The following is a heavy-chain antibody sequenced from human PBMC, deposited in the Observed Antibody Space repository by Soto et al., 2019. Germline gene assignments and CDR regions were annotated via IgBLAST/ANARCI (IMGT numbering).Heavy chain of an antibody. Sequence: QVQLVESGGGVVQPGRSLSLSCAASGFTFSSYGMHWVRQAPGKGLEWVAVIWYDGSNKYYADSVKGRFTISRDNSKNTLYLQMNSLRAEDTAVYYCARDSYDSSGYCNYWGQGTLVTVSS. D-gene: IGHD3-22*01. CDR3: ARDSYDSSGYCNY. CDR1: GFTFSSYG. V-gene: IGHV3-33*01. CDR2: IWYDGSNK. J-gene: IGHJ4*02.